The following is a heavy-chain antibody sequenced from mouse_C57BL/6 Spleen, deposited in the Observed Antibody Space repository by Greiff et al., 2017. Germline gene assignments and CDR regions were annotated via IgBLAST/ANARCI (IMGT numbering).Heavy chain of an antibody. D-gene: IGHD1-1*01. V-gene: IGHV5-6*02. J-gene: IGHJ4*01. Sequence: DVMLVESGGDLVKPGGSLKLSCAASGFTFSSYGMSWVRQTPDKRLEWVATISSGGSYTYYPDSVKGRFTISRDNAKNTLYLQMSSLKSEDTAMYYCARHNYYYGSSRGAMDYWGHGTSVTVSS. CDR1: GFTFSSYG. CDR2: ISSGGSYT. CDR3: ARHNYYYGSSRGAMDY.